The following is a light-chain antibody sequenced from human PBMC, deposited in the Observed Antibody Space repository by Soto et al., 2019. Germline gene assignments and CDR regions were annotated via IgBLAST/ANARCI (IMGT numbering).Light chain of an antibody. CDR3: QQSYRTAWT. CDR1: QGISTY. J-gene: IGKJ1*01. Sequence: DIQMTQSPSYLSESVGDRVTITCRASQGISTYLNWYQQKPGKAPKLLIYAASSLQSGVPSRFSGSGSETDFTLTISRLQPEDFANYACQQSYRTAWTFGKGTKVEIK. CDR2: AAS. V-gene: IGKV1-39*01.